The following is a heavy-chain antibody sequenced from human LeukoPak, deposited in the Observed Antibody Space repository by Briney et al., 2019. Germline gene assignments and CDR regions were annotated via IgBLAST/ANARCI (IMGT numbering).Heavy chain of an antibody. D-gene: IGHD3-10*01. CDR3: ARDRVYYGSGSYYNPSWFDP. Sequence: SETLSLTCTVSGYSISSGYYWGWIRQPPGKGLEWIGSIYHSGSTNYNPSLKSRVTISVDTSKNQFSLKLSSVTAADTAVYYCARDRVYYGSGSYYNPSWFDPWGQGTLVTVSS. CDR2: IYHSGST. J-gene: IGHJ5*02. CDR1: GYSISSGYY. V-gene: IGHV4-38-2*02.